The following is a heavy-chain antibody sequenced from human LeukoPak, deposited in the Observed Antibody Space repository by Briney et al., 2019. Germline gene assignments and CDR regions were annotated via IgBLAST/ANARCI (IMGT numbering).Heavy chain of an antibody. CDR3: ARGGVYGDYLNWFDH. Sequence: PSETLSLTCTVSGGSISSGDYYWSWIRQPPGKGLEWIGYIYYSGSTYYNPSLKSRVTISVDTSKNQFSLKLSSVTAADTAVYYCARGGVYGDYLNWFDHWGQGTLVTVSS. D-gene: IGHD4-17*01. CDR2: IYYSGST. V-gene: IGHV4-30-4*01. CDR1: GGSISSGDYY. J-gene: IGHJ5*02.